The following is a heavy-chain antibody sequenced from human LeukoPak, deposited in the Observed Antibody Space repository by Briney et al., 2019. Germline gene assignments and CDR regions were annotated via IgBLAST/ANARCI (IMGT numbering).Heavy chain of an antibody. V-gene: IGHV4-31*03. D-gene: IGHD3-22*01. CDR3: ARDRSDSSGYYALTY. CDR1: GGSISSGGYY. J-gene: IGHJ4*02. CDR2: ISYSGST. Sequence: SETLPLTCTVSGGSISSGGYYWSWIPQHPGKGLEWLGYISYSGSTYYNPSLKSRLTISVDTSKNQFSLRLSSVTAADTAVYYCARDRSDSSGYYALTYWGQGSLVTVSS.